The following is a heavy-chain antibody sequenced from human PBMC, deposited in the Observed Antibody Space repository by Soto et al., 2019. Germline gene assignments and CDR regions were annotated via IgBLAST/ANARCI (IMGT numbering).Heavy chain of an antibody. J-gene: IGHJ4*02. CDR2: ISFDGSNR. D-gene: IGHD2-15*01. Sequence: QVQLVESGGGGVQPGGSLRLSCAASGFTFSNYAMHWVRQAPGKGLEWVAIISFDGSNRFYRDSVKGRFTISRDNYKNTLYLEMSSLRAEDTAVYFCAKDLSYCSGGSCYQHDGSDNWGQGTLVTVSS. CDR3: AKDLSYCSGGSCYQHDGSDN. V-gene: IGHV3-30*18. CDR1: GFTFSNYA.